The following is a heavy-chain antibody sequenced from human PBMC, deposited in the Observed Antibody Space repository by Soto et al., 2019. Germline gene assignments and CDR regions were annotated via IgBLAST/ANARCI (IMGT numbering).Heavy chain of an antibody. CDR1: GLSITDSEMG. CDR2: IDSSGEK. Sequence: QVTLKESGPVLVKPTETLTLGCTVSGLSITDSEMGVSWIRQPPGQPLEWLAHIDSSGEKSYRTFLKSRLAISEDTSKSQIVLTMTNMDPADTATYYCARRHLAVAVSPWFDPWGQGIPVTVSS. V-gene: IGHV2-26*01. CDR3: ARRHLAVAVSPWFDP. D-gene: IGHD6-19*01. J-gene: IGHJ5*02.